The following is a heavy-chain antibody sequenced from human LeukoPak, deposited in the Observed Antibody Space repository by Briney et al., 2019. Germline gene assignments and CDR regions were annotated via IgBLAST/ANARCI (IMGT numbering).Heavy chain of an antibody. CDR1: GFTFSSYW. D-gene: IGHD3-3*01. CDR2: IKQDGSEK. Sequence: RSGGSLRLSCAASGFTFSSYWMSWVRQAPGKGLEWLANIKQDGSEKYYVDSVKGRFTISRDNAKNSLYLQMNSLRAEDTAVYYCARHNYDFWSVYMDVWGKGTTVTVSS. CDR3: ARHNYDFWSVYMDV. V-gene: IGHV3-7*01. J-gene: IGHJ6*03.